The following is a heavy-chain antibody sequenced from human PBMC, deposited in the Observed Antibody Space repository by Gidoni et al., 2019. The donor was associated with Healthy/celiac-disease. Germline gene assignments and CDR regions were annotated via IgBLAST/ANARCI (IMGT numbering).Heavy chain of an antibody. CDR1: GLTVSSNY. J-gene: IGHJ6*03. CDR2: IYSGGST. V-gene: IGHV3-53*01. CDR3: ARGGGSGRGTHMDV. D-gene: IGHD2-15*01. Sequence: EVQLVESGGGLIQRGGSLRLYCAASGLTVSSNYMSWVRQATGKGLEWVSVIYSGGSTYYADSVKRRFTISRDNSKNTLYLQMNSLIAEDTAVYYCARGGGSGRGTHMDVWGKGTTVTVSS.